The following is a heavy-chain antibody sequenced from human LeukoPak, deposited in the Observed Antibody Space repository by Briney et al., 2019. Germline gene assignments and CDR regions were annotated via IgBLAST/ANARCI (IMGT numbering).Heavy chain of an antibody. V-gene: IGHV3-20*04. Sequence: GGSLRLSCVASGFIFDDYGMNWVRQAPGQGLEWVSGINWNGGSTGHADSVKGRFTISRDNAKKSLYLQMNSLRAEDTALYYCARANSMGYFYNMDVWGKGTTVTVSS. CDR2: INWNGGST. J-gene: IGHJ6*03. CDR1: GFIFDDYG. D-gene: IGHD3-3*02. CDR3: ARANSMGYFYNMDV.